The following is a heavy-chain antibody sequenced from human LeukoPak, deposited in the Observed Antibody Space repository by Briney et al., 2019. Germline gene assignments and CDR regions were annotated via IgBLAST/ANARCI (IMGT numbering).Heavy chain of an antibody. CDR3: ARHDVVPVIRRGFDF. Sequence: SETLSLTCTVSGGSVSGYYWSWIRQPPGKGLEYIGYIFYSGTTLYSPSLKGRVTMSIDTAENQFSLKLSSVTAADTAVYYCARHDVVPVIRRGFDFWGQGPLVTVSS. D-gene: IGHD3-10*01. V-gene: IGHV4-59*08. CDR2: IFYSGTT. CDR1: GGSVSGYY. J-gene: IGHJ4*02.